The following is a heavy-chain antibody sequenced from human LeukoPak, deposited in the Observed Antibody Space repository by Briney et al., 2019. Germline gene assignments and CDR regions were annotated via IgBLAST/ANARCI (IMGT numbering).Heavy chain of an antibody. CDR1: GFTLSSYG. D-gene: IGHD3-22*01. CDR3: ARDLTTRPYYYDSSGYYLGY. V-gene: IGHV3-33*01. J-gene: IGHJ4*02. CDR2: IWYDGSNK. Sequence: GGSLRLSCAASGFTLSSYGMHWVRQAPGKGLEWVAVIWYDGSNKYYADSVKGRFTISRDNSKNTLYLQMNSLRAEDTAVYYCARDLTTRPYYYDSSGYYLGYWGQGTLVTVSS.